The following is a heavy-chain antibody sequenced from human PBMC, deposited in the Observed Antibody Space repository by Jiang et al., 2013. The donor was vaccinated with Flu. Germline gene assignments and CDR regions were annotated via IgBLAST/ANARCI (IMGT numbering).Heavy chain of an antibody. CDR1: GYSFTDEY. V-gene: IGHV1-46*03. CDR2: IKPSSGNT. CDR3: TLKSDSGWFYDY. Sequence: GAEVKKPGASVKVSCKASGYSFTDEYMHWVRQAPRQGLEWVGVIKPSSGNTTYAQKFQGRVTMTGDTSTSIVYMELSRLKSDDTAVYYCTLKSDSGWFYDYWGQGTLVTVSS. D-gene: IGHD6-19*01. J-gene: IGHJ4*02.